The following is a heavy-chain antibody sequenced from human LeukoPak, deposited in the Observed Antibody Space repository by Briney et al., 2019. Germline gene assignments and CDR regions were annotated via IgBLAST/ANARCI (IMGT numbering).Heavy chain of an antibody. V-gene: IGHV4-59*01. D-gene: IGHD6-13*01. CDR2: IYYSGST. J-gene: IGHJ4*02. CDR3: ARGSSWCLYYFDY. CDR1: GGSISSYY. Sequence: SETLSLTCTVSGGSISSYYWSWIRQPPGKGLEWIGYIYYSGSTNYNPSLKSRVTISVDTSKNQFSLKLSSVTAADTAVYYCARGSSWCLYYFDYWGQGTLVTVSS.